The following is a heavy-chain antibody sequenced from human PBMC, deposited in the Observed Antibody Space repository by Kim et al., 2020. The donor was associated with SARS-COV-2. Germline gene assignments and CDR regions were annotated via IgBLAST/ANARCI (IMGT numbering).Heavy chain of an antibody. Sequence: GGSLRLSCAASGFTFSTYGMHWVRQAPGKGLEWVALISYDGSNKYYTESVKGRFTISRDTSKNTLYLQMNSLRAEDTAVYYCAKTKDGHNSFFDYWGQGTLVTVSS. J-gene: IGHJ4*02. CDR2: ISYDGSNK. CDR1: GFTFSTYG. CDR3: AKTKDGHNSFFDY. V-gene: IGHV3-30*18.